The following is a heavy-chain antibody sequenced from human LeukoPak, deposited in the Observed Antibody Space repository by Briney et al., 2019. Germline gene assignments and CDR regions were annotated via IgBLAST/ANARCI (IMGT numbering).Heavy chain of an antibody. D-gene: IGHD4-17*01. J-gene: IGHJ4*02. CDR3: ARDPTVTKGFFDY. CDR1: GFTFSSYR. Sequence: GGSLRLSCAASGFTFSSYRMTWVRQAPGKGLEWVSYISSSSSTIYYADSVKGRFTISRDNAKNSLYLQMNSLRDEDTAVYYCARDPTVTKGFFDYWGQGTLVTVSS. CDR2: ISSSSSTI. V-gene: IGHV3-48*02.